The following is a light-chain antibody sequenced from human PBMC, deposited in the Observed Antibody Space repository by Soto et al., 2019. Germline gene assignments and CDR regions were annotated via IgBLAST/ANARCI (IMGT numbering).Light chain of an antibody. CDR2: TTN. V-gene: IGLV1-44*01. CDR1: SSNIGTSS. Sequence: SALPQPHSASGTPGQRATISCSGSSSNIGTSSVHWFQQLPGTAPKLLISTTNQRPSGVPERFSGSKSGTSASLAISGLQSEDEADYYCAAWDDSLNGHVFGTGTKVTVL. J-gene: IGLJ1*01. CDR3: AAWDDSLNGHV.